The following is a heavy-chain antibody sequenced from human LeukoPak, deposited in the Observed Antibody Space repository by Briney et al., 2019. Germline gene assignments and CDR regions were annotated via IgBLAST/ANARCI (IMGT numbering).Heavy chain of an antibody. D-gene: IGHD6-19*01. Sequence: GGSLRLSCAASGFTFDDYSMHWVRQAPGKGLEWVSLISWDGGSTYYADSVKGRFTISRDNSKNSLSLQMNSLRPEDTALYYCAKAILTEHVPSGWETPGGYYFDYWGQGTLVTVSA. CDR2: ISWDGGST. CDR1: GFTFDDYS. CDR3: AKAILTEHVPSGWETPGGYYFDY. J-gene: IGHJ4*02. V-gene: IGHV3-43*01.